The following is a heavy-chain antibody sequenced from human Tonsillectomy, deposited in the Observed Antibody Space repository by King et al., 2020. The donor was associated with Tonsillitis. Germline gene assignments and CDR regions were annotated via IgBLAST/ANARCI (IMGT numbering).Heavy chain of an antibody. V-gene: IGHV4-30-2*01. CDR3: ARGSGRDSHDYMDV. CDR2: IFHSGRT. Sequence: LQLQESGSRLLKTPQTLSLTCAVSDDSISSDDYSWSWIRQPPGRGLEWIGNIFHSGRTRYNPSLKSRVIISVGRSKNPFSLKLTSVTAADTAVYFCARGSGRDSHDYMDVWGKGTTVTVSS. D-gene: IGHD3-3*01. CDR1: DDSISSDDYS. J-gene: IGHJ6*03.